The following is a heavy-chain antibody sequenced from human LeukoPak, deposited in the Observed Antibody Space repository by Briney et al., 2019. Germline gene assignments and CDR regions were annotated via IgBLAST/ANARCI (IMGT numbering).Heavy chain of an antibody. Sequence: GGSLRLSCAASGFTFSSYAMRWVRQAPGKGLEWVAVISYDGSNKYYADSVKGRFTISRDNSKNTLYLQMNSLRAEDTAVYYCAILRGLRFLEWLLYGEGIDYWGQGTLVTVSS. CDR1: GFTFSSYA. V-gene: IGHV3-30-3*01. CDR3: AILRGLRFLEWLLYGEGIDY. D-gene: IGHD3-3*01. CDR2: ISYDGSNK. J-gene: IGHJ4*02.